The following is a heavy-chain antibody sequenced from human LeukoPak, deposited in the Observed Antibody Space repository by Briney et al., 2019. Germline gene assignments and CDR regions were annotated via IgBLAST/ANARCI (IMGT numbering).Heavy chain of an antibody. Sequence: GGSLRLSCAASGFTFSTYAMSWVRQVPGKGLEWVAGVSGNGVVTYYAESVKGRLTISRDNSKNTLSLRMNNPRGDDSALYYCARKGPPGNAFDIWGQGTMVTVSS. CDR3: ARKGPPGNAFDI. V-gene: IGHV3-23*01. D-gene: IGHD1-1*01. CDR1: GFTFSTYA. CDR2: VSGNGVVT. J-gene: IGHJ3*02.